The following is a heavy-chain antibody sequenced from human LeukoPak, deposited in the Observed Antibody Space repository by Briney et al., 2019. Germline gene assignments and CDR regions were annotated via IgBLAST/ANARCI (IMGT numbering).Heavy chain of an antibody. D-gene: IGHD3-10*01. V-gene: IGHV3-7*01. CDR2: VKKDASEK. Sequence: GGSLRLSCAASGFTFSNNWMTWVRQAPGKGLEWVASVKKDASEKYYVDSVKGRFTISRDNAKNSLYLQMNSLRVEDTAVYYCARGVDYYGVWGQGTLVTVSS. CDR3: ARGVDYYGV. J-gene: IGHJ4*02. CDR1: GFTFSNNW.